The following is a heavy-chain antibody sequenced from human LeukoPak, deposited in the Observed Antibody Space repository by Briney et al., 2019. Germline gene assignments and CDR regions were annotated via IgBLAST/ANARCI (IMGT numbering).Heavy chain of an antibody. CDR1: GGSISSSSYY. D-gene: IGHD2-8*02. CDR2: VYYSGSA. V-gene: IGHV4-39*07. J-gene: IGHJ4*02. CDR3: ARVHTGGLDY. Sequence: SETLSLTCTVSGGSISSSSYYWGWIRQPPGRGLEWIGSVYYSGSAYPNPSLKSRVTMSVDTSKNQFSLKLSSVTAADTAVYFCARVHTGGLDYWGQGILVTVSS.